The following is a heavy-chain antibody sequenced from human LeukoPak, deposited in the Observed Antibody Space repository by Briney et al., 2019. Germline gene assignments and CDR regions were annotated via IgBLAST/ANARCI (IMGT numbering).Heavy chain of an antibody. D-gene: IGHD3-10*01. CDR2: IYPGDSDT. CDR3: ARDHDYYGSGSYIDY. J-gene: IGHJ4*02. V-gene: IGHV5-51*01. CDR1: GYSFTSYW. Sequence: GESLKISCKGSGYSFTSYWIGWVRQMPGKGLEWMGIIYPGDSDTRYSPSFQGQVTISADKSISTAYLQWSSLKASDTAMYYCARDHDYYGSGSYIDYWGQGTLVTVSS.